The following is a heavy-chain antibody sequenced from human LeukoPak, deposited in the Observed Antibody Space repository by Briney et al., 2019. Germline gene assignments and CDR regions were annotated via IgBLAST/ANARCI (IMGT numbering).Heavy chain of an antibody. J-gene: IGHJ3*02. Sequence: GGSLRLSCAASGFTFSNYGMHWVRQAPGKGLEWVSFIRYNEIDKYYADSVKGRFTVSRDNAKNSLYLQMISLRVEDTALYYCARVRSVGGNPHAFNIWGQGTMVTVSS. CDR2: IRYNEIDK. D-gene: IGHD4-23*01. CDR1: GFTFSNYG. V-gene: IGHV3-30*02. CDR3: ARVRSVGGNPHAFNI.